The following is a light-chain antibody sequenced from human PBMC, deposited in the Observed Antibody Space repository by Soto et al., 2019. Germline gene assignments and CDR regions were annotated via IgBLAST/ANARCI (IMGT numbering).Light chain of an antibody. CDR3: AAWDDSLNGYV. V-gene: IGLV1-44*01. CDR2: SNN. CDR1: SSNIGSNT. J-gene: IGLJ1*01. Sequence: QCVLTQPASASGTAGQRVTISCSGSSSNIGSNTVNWYQQLPGTAPKLLIYSNNQRPSGVPDRFSGSKSGTSASLAISGLQSEGEADYYCAAWDDSLNGYVFGTGTKVTVL.